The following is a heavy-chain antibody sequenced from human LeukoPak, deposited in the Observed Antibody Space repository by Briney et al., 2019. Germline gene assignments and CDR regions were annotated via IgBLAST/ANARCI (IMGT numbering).Heavy chain of an antibody. CDR2: MYPGDSDT. V-gene: IGHV5-51*01. Sequence: GESLKISCKGSGYSFTSYWIGWVRQMPGKGLEWMGIMYPGDSDTRYGPSFQGQVTISADKSISTAYLQWSSLKASDTAMYYCARHLSNDYVWGSYRLGAFDIWGQGTMVTVSS. CDR3: ARHLSNDYVWGSYRLGAFDI. D-gene: IGHD3-16*02. J-gene: IGHJ3*02. CDR1: GYSFTSYW.